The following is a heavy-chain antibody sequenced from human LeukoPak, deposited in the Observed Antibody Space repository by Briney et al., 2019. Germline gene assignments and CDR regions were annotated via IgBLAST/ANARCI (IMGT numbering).Heavy chain of an antibody. CDR2: IDWNDDK. J-gene: IGHJ4*02. Sequence: SGPTLVNPTQTLTLTCTFSGFSLSTSGMRASWIRQPPGKALEWLARIDWNDDKFYSTSLKTRLTISKDTSKNQVVLTMTNMDPVDAATYYCARMDSSGTYFDFWGQGTLVAVSS. D-gene: IGHD3-22*01. CDR1: GFSLSTSGMR. V-gene: IGHV2-70*04. CDR3: ARMDSSGTYFDF.